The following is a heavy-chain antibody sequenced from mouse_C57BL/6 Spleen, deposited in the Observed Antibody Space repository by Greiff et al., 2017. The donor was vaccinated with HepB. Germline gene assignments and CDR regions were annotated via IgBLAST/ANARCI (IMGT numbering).Heavy chain of an antibody. Sequence: VQLQQPGAELVMPGASVKLSCKASGYTFTSYWMHWVKQRPGQGLEWIGEIDPSDSYTNYNQKFKGKSTLTVDKSSSTAYMQLSSLTSEDSAVYYCARGGDYGDYWGQGTTLTVSS. CDR1: GYTFTSYW. CDR2: IDPSDSYT. CDR3: ARGGDYGDY. D-gene: IGHD2-4*01. V-gene: IGHV1-69*01. J-gene: IGHJ2*01.